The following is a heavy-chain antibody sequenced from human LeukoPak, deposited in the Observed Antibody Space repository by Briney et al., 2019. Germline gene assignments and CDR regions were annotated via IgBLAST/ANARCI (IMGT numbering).Heavy chain of an antibody. CDR1: GFSLSSYE. CDR2: ISSSSSYI. Sequence: PGGSLRLSCEASGFSLSSYEMNWVRQAPGKGLEWVSSISSSSSYIYYADSVKGRFTISRDNAKNSLYLQMNGLRAEDTAVYYCARLGYCSSTSCYQYYFDYWGQGTLVTVSS. J-gene: IGHJ4*02. D-gene: IGHD2-2*01. V-gene: IGHV3-21*01. CDR3: ARLGYCSSTSCYQYYFDY.